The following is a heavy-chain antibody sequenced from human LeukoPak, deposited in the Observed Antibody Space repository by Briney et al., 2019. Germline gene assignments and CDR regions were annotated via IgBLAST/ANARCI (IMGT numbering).Heavy chain of an antibody. Sequence: SETLSLTCAIYGGSFSGYSWTWIRQPPGKGLEWIGEFSHSGFPVYNPSLGGRVTISADTSKNQFSLKLNSVTAADTAVYYCAREVKAQSDDYVWGSSSWFDPWGQGTLVTVSS. CDR3: AREVKAQSDDYVWGSSSWFDP. J-gene: IGHJ5*02. CDR1: GGSFSGYS. D-gene: IGHD3-16*01. V-gene: IGHV4-34*01. CDR2: FSHSGFP.